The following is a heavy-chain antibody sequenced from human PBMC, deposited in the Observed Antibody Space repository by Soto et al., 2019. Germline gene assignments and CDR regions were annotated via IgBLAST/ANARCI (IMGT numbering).Heavy chain of an antibody. CDR2: INHSGST. CDR3: ARHSSRRGHFDY. J-gene: IGHJ4*02. CDR1: GGSFSGYY. V-gene: IGHV4-34*01. Sequence: SETLSLTCAVYGGSFSGYYWSWIRKPPGKGLEWIGGINHSGSTNYNPSLESRVTISVDTSKNQFSLKLSSVTAADTAVYYFARHSSRRGHFDYRGQRTLVTVSS. D-gene: IGHD5-12*01.